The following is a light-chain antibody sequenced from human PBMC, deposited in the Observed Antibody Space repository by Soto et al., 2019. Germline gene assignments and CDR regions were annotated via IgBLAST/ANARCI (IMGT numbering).Light chain of an antibody. CDR3: HQYGGSPFT. J-gene: IGKJ2*01. V-gene: IGKV3-20*01. CDR2: RAT. Sequence: EIVLTQSPGTLSLFPGGRATLSCRATERVSSNFLAWYQQNVGQPPRLLIYRATTRATGIPDRFSGSGSDTEFTLNISRLEPEDSAVYYCHQYGGSPFTFGQGTVLEIK. CDR1: ERVSSNF.